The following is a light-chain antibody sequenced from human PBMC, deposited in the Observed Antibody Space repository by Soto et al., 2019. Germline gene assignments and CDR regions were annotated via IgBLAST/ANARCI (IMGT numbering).Light chain of an antibody. CDR3: QQYGSSIT. CDR2: GAS. J-gene: IGKJ5*01. Sequence: ETVLTQSPGTLSLSPVERATLSGMASQSVSSSYLAWYQQKPGQAPRLLIYGASSRATGIPDRFSGSGSGTDFTLTISRLEPEDFAVYYCQQYGSSITFGQGTRLEIK. V-gene: IGKV3-20*01. CDR1: QSVSSSY.